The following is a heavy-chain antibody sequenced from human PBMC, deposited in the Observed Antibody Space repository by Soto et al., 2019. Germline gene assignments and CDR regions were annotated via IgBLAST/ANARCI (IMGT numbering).Heavy chain of an antibody. J-gene: IGHJ4*02. CDR2: ISAYNGNT. V-gene: IGHV1-18*01. CDR3: ARDLPSHDSLTGPPLGY. Sequence: ASVKVSCKASGYTFTSYGISWVRQAPGQGLEWMGWISAYNGNTNYAQKLQGRVTMTTDTSTSTAYMELRSLRSDDTAVYYCARDLPSHDSLTGPPLGYWGQGTLVTVSS. CDR1: GYTFTSYG. D-gene: IGHD3-9*01.